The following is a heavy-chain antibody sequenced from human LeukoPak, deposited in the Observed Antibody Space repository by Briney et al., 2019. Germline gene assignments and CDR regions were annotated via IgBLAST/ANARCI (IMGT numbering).Heavy chain of an antibody. J-gene: IGHJ5*02. D-gene: IGHD3-10*01. CDR3: ARGRITMVRVGRSWFDP. CDR2: ISYDGSNK. CDR1: GFTFSSYA. Sequence: GGSLRLSCAASGFTFSSYAMHWVRQAPGKGLEWVAVISYDGSNKYYADSVKGRFTISRDNAKNSLYLQMNSLRAADTAVYYCARGRITMVRVGRSWFDPWGQGTLVTVSS. V-gene: IGHV3-30*04.